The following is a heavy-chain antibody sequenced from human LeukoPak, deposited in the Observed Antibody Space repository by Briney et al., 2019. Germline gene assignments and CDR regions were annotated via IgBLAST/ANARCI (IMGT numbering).Heavy chain of an antibody. V-gene: IGHV3-30*03. Sequence: GGSLRLSCAPSGFTFSRHGMHWVRQAPGKGLEWVAIISNDGSRKYYAHSVEGRFTISRDNSKNTLYLQMDSLRAEDTAVYYCARNRAWNYFDYWGQGTPVTVSS. CDR2: ISNDGSRK. CDR1: GFTFSRHG. J-gene: IGHJ4*02. D-gene: IGHD2/OR15-2a*01. CDR3: ARNRAWNYFDY.